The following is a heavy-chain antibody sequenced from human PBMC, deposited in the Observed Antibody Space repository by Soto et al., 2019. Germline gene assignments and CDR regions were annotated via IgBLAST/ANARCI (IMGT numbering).Heavy chain of an antibody. J-gene: IGHJ3*02. CDR3: ARSKTNSRSWKAQKAFDI. CDR2: ISSSSSYI. D-gene: IGHD6-13*01. Sequence: PGGSLRLSCAASGFTFSSYSMNWVRQAPGKGLEWVSSISSSSSYIYYADSVKGRFTISRDNAKNSLYLQMNSLRAEDTAVYYCARSKTNSRSWKAQKAFDIWGQGTMVTVSS. V-gene: IGHV3-21*01. CDR1: GFTFSSYS.